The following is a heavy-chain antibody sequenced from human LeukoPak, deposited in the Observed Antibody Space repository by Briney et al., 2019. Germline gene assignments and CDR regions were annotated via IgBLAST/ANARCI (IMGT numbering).Heavy chain of an antibody. CDR2: INPNSGGT. V-gene: IGHV1-2*02. Sequence: GASVKVSCKASGYTFTGYYMHWVRQAPGQGLEWMGWINPNSGGTNYAQKFQGRVTMTRDTSISTAYMELSRLRSDDTAVYYCARVGAAAYFRAAFDIWGQGTMVTVSS. CDR3: ARVGAAAYFRAAFDI. CDR1: GYTFTGYY. D-gene: IGHD6-13*01. J-gene: IGHJ3*02.